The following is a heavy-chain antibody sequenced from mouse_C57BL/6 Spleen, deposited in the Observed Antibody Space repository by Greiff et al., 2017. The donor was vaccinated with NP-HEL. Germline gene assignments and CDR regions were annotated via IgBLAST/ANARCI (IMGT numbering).Heavy chain of an antibody. CDR2: IHPNSGST. V-gene: IGHV1-64*01. Sequence: QVQLQQPGAELVKPGASVKLSCKASGYTFTSYWMHWVKQRPGQGLEWIGMIHPNSGSTNYNEKFKSKATLTVDKSSSTAYMQLSSLTSEDSAVYYCARSPYPHYYFDYWGQGTTLTVSS. J-gene: IGHJ2*01. CDR1: GYTFTSYW. CDR3: ARSPYPHYYFDY. D-gene: IGHD2-1*01.